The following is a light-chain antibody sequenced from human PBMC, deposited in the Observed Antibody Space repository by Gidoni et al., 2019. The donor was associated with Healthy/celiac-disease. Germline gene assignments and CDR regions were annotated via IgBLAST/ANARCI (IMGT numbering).Light chain of an antibody. CDR3: QQRSNWPPVT. J-gene: IGKJ4*01. Sequence: EIVLTQSPATLSLYPGERATLSCRASQSVSSYLAWYQQKPGQAPRLLIYDASNRATGIPARFSGSGSGTDFTLTISSLEPEVLAVYYCQQRSNWPPVTFGGGTKVEIK. CDR2: DAS. V-gene: IGKV3-11*01. CDR1: QSVSSY.